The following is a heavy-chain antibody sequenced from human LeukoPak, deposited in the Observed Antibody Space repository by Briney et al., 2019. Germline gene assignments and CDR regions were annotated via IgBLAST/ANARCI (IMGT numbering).Heavy chain of an antibody. CDR2: INPNSGGT. D-gene: IGHD2-2*02. CDR1: GYTFNVYF. J-gene: IGHJ4*02. CDR3: VVGYTTGSLDY. Sequence: GASVTVSCKASGYTFNVYFMHWVRQAPGQGLEGMGWINPNSGGTNYAQKFQGRVTMTRDTSISPAYMELSRLKSDDTAVYYCVVGYTTGSLDYWGQGTLVTVSS. V-gene: IGHV1-2*02.